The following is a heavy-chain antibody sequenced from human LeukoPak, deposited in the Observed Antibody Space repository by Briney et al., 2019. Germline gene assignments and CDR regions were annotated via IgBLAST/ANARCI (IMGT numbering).Heavy chain of an antibody. CDR3: ARHLTDVVVVPATHTALQY. CDR1: GGSISSSSSY. D-gene: IGHD2-15*01. V-gene: IGHV4-39*01. CDR2: IYYSGST. J-gene: IGHJ4*02. Sequence: PSETLSLTCSVSGGSISSSSSYWGWIRQPPGKGLEWIGSIYYSGSTHYNPSLKSRATISVDTSKNQFSLKLTAVTAADTSVYFCARHLTDVVVVPATHTALQYWARGPLVTVSS.